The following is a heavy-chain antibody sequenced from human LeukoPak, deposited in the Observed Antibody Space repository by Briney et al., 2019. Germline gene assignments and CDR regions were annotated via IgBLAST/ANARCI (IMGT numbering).Heavy chain of an antibody. CDR2: IYYSGST. CDR1: GGSISSSSYY. D-gene: IGHD5-24*01. CDR3: AGGRDGYNYGY. V-gene: IGHV4-39*07. J-gene: IGHJ4*02. Sequence: SETLSLTCTVSGGSISSSSYYWGWIRQPPGKGLEWIGSIYYSGSTYYNPSLKSRVTISVDTSKNQFSLKLSSVTAADTAVYYCAGGRDGYNYGYWGQGTLVTVSS.